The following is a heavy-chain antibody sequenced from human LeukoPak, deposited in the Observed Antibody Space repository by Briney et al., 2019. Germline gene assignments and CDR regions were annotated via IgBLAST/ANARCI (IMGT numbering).Heavy chain of an antibody. V-gene: IGHV3-30-3*01. CDR1: GFTFSSHA. Sequence: PGGSLRLSCAASGFTFSSHAMHWVRQAPGKGLEWVAVISYDGSSKYYADSVKGRFTISRDNSKNTLYLQMNSLRAEDTAVYYCAREFRGWYFDQWGQGTLVTVSS. D-gene: IGHD6-19*01. J-gene: IGHJ4*02. CDR2: ISYDGSSK. CDR3: AREFRGWYFDQ.